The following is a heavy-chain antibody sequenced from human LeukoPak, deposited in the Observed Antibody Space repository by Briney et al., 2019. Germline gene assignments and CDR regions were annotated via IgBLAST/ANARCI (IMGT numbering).Heavy chain of an antibody. J-gene: IGHJ5*02. CDR3: ARGVTGSPNWFDP. CDR1: GYTFTSYG. V-gene: IGHV1-18*01. CDR2: ISAYNGNT. D-gene: IGHD3-10*01. Sequence: ASVKVSCKASGYTFTSYGISWVRQAPGQGLEWMGWISAYNGNTNYAQKLQGRVTMTTDTSTSTVYMELSSLRSEDTAVYYCARGVTGSPNWFDPWGQGTLVTVSS.